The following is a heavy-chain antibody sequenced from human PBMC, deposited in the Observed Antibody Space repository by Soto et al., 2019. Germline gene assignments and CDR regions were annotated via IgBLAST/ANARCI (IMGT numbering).Heavy chain of an antibody. D-gene: IGHD3-10*01. J-gene: IGHJ4*02. CDR2: ISPHKGDT. V-gene: IGHV1-18*01. Sequence: GASVKVSCKTSGYTFSSIGITWVRQAPGQGLEWMGWISPHKGDTYYAQRLQGRVTMTTDTFTNTAYMELRSLRSDDTAVYFCARDLDGSGSYFTNYWGPGTLVTVSS. CDR3: ARDLDGSGSYFTNY. CDR1: GYTFSSIG.